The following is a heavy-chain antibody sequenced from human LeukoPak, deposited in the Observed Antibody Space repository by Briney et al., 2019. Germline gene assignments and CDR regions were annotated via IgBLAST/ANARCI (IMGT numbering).Heavy chain of an antibody. CDR1: GASISSDGYY. D-gene: IGHD1-1*01. Sequence: SETLSLTCTVSGASISSDGYYWSWIRQPLGKGLEWIGYIYHSGSTYYNPSLKSRVTISVDRSKNQFSLKLSSVTAADTAVYFWASGEETGHAYFFDYWGQGTLVTVSS. J-gene: IGHJ4*02. V-gene: IGHV4-30-2*01. CDR3: ASGEETGHAYFFDY. CDR2: IYHSGST.